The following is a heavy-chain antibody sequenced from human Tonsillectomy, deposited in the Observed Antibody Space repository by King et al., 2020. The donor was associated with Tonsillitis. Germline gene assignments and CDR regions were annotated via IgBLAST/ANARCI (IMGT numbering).Heavy chain of an antibody. J-gene: IGHJ6*03. D-gene: IGHD2-2*01. Sequence: VQLVESGGGLVQPGGSLRLSCAASGFTFSNYDMHCVRQATGKGLEWVSVIRTAGDTYYPDSVKGRFTISRENAKNSFYLQMSSLRAGDTAVYYCARGVVPSANNNYYFYMDVWGKGTTVTVSS. CDR3: ARGVVPSANNNYYFYMDV. CDR1: GFTFSNYD. CDR2: IRTAGDT. V-gene: IGHV3-13*01.